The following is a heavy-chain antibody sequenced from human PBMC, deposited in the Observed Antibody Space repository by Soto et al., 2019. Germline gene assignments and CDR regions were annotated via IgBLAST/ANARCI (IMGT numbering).Heavy chain of an antibody. Sequence: SETLSLTCAVYGGSFSGYYWSWIRQPPGKGLEWIGEINHSGSTNYNPSLKSRVTISVDTSKNQFSLKLSSVTAADTAVYYCARGGSTRYCSGGSCYAGAFDIWGQGTMVTVSS. CDR3: ARGGSTRYCSGGSCYAGAFDI. D-gene: IGHD2-15*01. CDR1: GGSFSGYY. J-gene: IGHJ3*02. CDR2: INHSGST. V-gene: IGHV4-34*01.